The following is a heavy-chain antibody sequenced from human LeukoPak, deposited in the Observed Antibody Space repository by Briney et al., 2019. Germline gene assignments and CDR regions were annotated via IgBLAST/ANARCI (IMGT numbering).Heavy chain of an antibody. CDR1: GGSFSGYY. CDR3: ARGLYYYDSSGYYYVSAFDY. J-gene: IGHJ4*02. D-gene: IGHD3-22*01. V-gene: IGHV4-34*01. CDR2: INHSGST. Sequence: SETLSLTCAVYGGSFSGYYWSWIRQPPGKGLEWIGEINHSGSTNYNPSLKSRVTISVDTSKNQFSLKLGSVTAADTAVYYCARGLYYYDSSGYYYVSAFDYWGQGTLVTVSS.